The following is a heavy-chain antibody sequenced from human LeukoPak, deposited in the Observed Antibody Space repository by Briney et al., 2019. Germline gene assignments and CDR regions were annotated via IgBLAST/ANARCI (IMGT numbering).Heavy chain of an antibody. Sequence: PGGSLRLSCAASGFTFSSYSMNWVRQAPGKGLEWDSSISSSSSYIYYADSVKGRFTISRDNAKNSLYLQMNSLRAEDTAVYYCARGDSSGRTAKAIYWGQGTLVTVSS. CDR2: ISSSSSYI. V-gene: IGHV3-21*01. D-gene: IGHD6-19*01. CDR1: GFTFSSYS. CDR3: ARGDSSGRTAKAIY. J-gene: IGHJ4*02.